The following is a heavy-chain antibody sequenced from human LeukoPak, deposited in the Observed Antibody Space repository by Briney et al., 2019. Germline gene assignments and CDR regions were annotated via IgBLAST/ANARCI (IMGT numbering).Heavy chain of an antibody. D-gene: IGHD3-10*01. J-gene: IGHJ3*02. V-gene: IGHV4-61*08. CDR2: TSNSGCT. CDR1: GDSLSSGGHS. CDR3: ARERHMVRGVNGAFDI. Sequence: PSETLSLTCTVSGDSLSSGGHSWGWVRLPPGKGLEWIGYTSNSGCTNCNPSLESRVTLSVDTSKSQFSLTLTSVTAADTAVYYCARERHMVRGVNGAFDIWGQGTMVTVSS.